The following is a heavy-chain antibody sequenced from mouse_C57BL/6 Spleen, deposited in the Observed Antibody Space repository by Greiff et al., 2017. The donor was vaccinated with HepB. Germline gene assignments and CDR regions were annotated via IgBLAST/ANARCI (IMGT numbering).Heavy chain of an antibody. Sequence: QVQLQQPGAELVKPGASVKMSCKASGYTFPSYWITWVKQRPGQGLEWIGDIYPGSGSTNYNEKFKSKATLTGDTSSSTVYMQLSSLTSEDSAVYYCARAHHYDGFAYWGQGTLVTVSA. CDR1: GYTFPSYW. J-gene: IGHJ3*01. CDR3: ARAHHYDGFAY. D-gene: IGHD1-2*01. V-gene: IGHV1-55*01. CDR2: IYPGSGST.